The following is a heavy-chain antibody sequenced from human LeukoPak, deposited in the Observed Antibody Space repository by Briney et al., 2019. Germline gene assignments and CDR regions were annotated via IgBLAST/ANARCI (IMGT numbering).Heavy chain of an antibody. Sequence: ASVKVSCKASGYTFTSYGISWVRQAPGQGLEWMGWISTNNGNTNYSQKLQGRVTMTNNTSTSTAYMELRSLRSDDTAVYYCARDLPWVVLTRGGDASRSDCWGQGTLVTVSS. CDR1: GYTFTSYG. D-gene: IGHD6-19*01. J-gene: IGHJ4*02. CDR3: ARDLPWVVLTRGGDASRSDC. V-gene: IGHV1-18*01. CDR2: ISTNNGNT.